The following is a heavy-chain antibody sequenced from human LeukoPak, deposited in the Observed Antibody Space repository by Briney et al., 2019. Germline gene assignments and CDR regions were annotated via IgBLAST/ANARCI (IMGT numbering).Heavy chain of an antibody. CDR1: GYTLTELS. V-gene: IGHV1-24*01. CDR3: ATVLGVTTPQHYYYGMDV. D-gene: IGHD4-4*01. J-gene: IGHJ6*02. Sequence: ASVKVSCKVSGYTLTELSMHWVRQAPGKGLEGMGGFDPEDGETIYAQKFQGRVTMTEDTSTDTAYMELSSLRSEDTAVYYCATVLGVTTPQHYYYGMDVWGQGTTVTVSS. CDR2: FDPEDGET.